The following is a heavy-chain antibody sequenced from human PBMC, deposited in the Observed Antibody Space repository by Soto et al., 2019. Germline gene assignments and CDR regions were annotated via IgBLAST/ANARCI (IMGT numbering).Heavy chain of an antibody. Sequence: QVQLQGSGPGLVKPSQTLSLPCANTGGSITSGAYFWTWIRQRPGKGLEWIGHISYSGNTDYNPSRTSRVTLSRDTSKNQFSLTLSAVTAADTAVYYCARGKRPLARFFDYWGQGTLVTVSS. D-gene: IGHD6-25*01. CDR1: GGSITSGAYF. J-gene: IGHJ4*02. V-gene: IGHV4-31*11. CDR3: ARGKRPLARFFDY. CDR2: ISYSGNT.